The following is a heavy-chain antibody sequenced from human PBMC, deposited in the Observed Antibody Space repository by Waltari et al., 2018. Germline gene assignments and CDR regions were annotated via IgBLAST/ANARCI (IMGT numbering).Heavy chain of an antibody. CDR3: VAYYYDSSGYYHRHRQH. J-gene: IGHJ1*01. D-gene: IGHD3-22*01. CDR2: IYYSGST. Sequence: QLQLQESGPGLVKPSETLSLTCTVSGGSISSSSYYWGWIRQPPGKGLEWIGSIYYSGSTYYNPSLKSRVTISVDTSKNQFSLKLSSVTAADTAVYYCVAYYYDSSGYYHRHRQHWGQGTLVIVSS. V-gene: IGHV4-39*07. CDR1: GGSISSSSYY.